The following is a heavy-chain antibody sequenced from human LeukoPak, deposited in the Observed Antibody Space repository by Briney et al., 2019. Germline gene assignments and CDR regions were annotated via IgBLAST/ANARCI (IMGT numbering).Heavy chain of an antibody. CDR1: GFTFSSYW. D-gene: IGHD4-11*01. CDR3: ARPSSTVTTWSFDY. Sequence: GGSLRLSCAGSGFTFSSYWMSWVRQAPGKGLEWVANMKQDGSEKYYVDSVWGRFTISRDNAKNSLYLQMNSLRAEDTAVYYCARPSSTVTTWSFDYWGQGTLVTVSS. CDR2: MKQDGSEK. J-gene: IGHJ4*02. V-gene: IGHV3-7*01.